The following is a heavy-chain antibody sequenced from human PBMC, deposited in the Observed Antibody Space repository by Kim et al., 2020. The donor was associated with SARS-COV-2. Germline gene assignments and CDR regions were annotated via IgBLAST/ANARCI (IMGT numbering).Heavy chain of an antibody. CDR2: FDPEDGET. CDR1: GYTLTELS. V-gene: IGHV1-24*01. J-gene: IGHJ6*02. Sequence: ASVKVSCKVSGYTLTELSMHWVRQAPGKGLEWMGGFDPEDGETIYAQKFQGRVTMTEDTSTDTAYMELSSLRSEDTAVYYCATERASSIAAAGNVYYYGMDVWGQGTTVTVSS. CDR3: ATERASSIAAAGNVYYYGMDV. D-gene: IGHD6-13*01.